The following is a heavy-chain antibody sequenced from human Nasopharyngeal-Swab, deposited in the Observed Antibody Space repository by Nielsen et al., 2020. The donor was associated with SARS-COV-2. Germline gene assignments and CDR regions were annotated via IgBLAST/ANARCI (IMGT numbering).Heavy chain of an antibody. V-gene: IGHV3-15*01. CDR2: IKSKTDGGTT. J-gene: IGHJ5*02. CDR3: TTVRSSSLIDP. D-gene: IGHD6-13*01. Sequence: GESLKISCAASGFTFSNDCMSWVRQAPGKGLEWVGRIKSKTDGGTTDYAAPVKGRFTISRDDSKNTLYLQMNSLKTEDTAVYYCTTVRSSSLIDPWGQGTLVTVSS. CDR1: GFTFSNDC.